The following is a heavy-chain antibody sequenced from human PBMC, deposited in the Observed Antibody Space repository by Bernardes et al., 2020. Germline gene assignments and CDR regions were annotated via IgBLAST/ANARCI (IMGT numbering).Heavy chain of an antibody. CDR1: GFTFSTYW. J-gene: IGHJ4*02. V-gene: IGHV3-7*01. CDR2: INQDGSEK. CDR3: ARLRTVANY. D-gene: IGHD2-21*01. Sequence: VGSLILSCAASGFTFSTYWMSWVRQAPGQGLEWVANINQDGSEKYYVDSVKGRFTISRDNAKNSLYLQMNSLRAEDTAVYHCARLRTVANYWGQGTLVTVSS.